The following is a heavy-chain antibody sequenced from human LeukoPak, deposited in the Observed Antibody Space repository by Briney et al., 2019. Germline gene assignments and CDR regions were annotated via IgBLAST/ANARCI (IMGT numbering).Heavy chain of an antibody. J-gene: IGHJ2*01. V-gene: IGHV4-39*02. CDR2: IYYSGAN. CDR1: GGSMSSSSYY. D-gene: IGHD3-10*01. Sequence: PSETLSLTCTVYGGSMSSSSYYWGWIRQSPGKGLEWIGSIYYSGANHYNPSLKSRVTMSVDTSKNQFSVKLTSVTATDTAVYYCVRVSVTMVRGVPPPYWYFDLWGRGTLVTVSS. CDR3: VRVSVTMVRGVPPPYWYFDL.